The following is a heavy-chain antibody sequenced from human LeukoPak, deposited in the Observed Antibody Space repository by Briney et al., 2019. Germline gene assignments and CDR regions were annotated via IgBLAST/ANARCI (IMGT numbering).Heavy chain of an antibody. Sequence: PSETLSLTCPVSGGSISSGGYYWSWIRQHPGKSLGWTWYIYYSGNTYYNPSLKSRVTIAVDTSKNQFSLKLRSVTAADTAVYYCARVLASSSSQIDYWGQGTLVTVSS. V-gene: IGHV4-31*03. CDR3: ARVLASSSSQIDY. CDR1: GGSISSGGYY. CDR2: IYYSGNT. D-gene: IGHD6-13*01. J-gene: IGHJ4*02.